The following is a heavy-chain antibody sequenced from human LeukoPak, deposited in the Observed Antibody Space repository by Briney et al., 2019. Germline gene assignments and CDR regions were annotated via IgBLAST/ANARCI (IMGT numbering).Heavy chain of an antibody. J-gene: IGHJ3*02. V-gene: IGHV3-9*03. CDR1: GFTFDDYA. CDR2: ISWNSGSI. Sequence: GGSLRLSCAASGFTFDDYAMHWVRQAPGKGLEWVSGISWNSGSIGYADSVKGRFTISGDNAKNSLYLQMNSLRAEDMALYYCAKDIFRRGYSYGYGAFDIWGQGTMVTVSS. D-gene: IGHD5-18*01. CDR3: AKDIFRRGYSYGYGAFDI.